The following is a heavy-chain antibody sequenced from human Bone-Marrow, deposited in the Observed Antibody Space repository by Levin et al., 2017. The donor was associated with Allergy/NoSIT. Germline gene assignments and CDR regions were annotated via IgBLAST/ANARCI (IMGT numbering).Heavy chain of an antibody. CDR1: GFAFADFA. V-gene: IGHV3-49*03. D-gene: IGHD4-17*01. Sequence: GGSLRLSCTTSGFAFADFAMSWFRQAPGKGLEWVGFIRAKAFGRTADYAASVNDRFIISRDDSRRIAYLQLNGLKTEDTAVYYCTRGNGDFETYYYYGLDVWGQGTTVTVSS. CDR3: TRGNGDFETYYYYGLDV. J-gene: IGHJ6*02. CDR2: IRAKAFGRTA.